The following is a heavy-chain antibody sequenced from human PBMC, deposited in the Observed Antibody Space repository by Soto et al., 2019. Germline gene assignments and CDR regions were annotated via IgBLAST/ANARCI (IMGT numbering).Heavy chain of an antibody. J-gene: IGHJ2*01. Sequence: QVQLQQWGAGLLKPSETLSLTCAVYGGSLSGYFWSWIRQPPGKGLEWIGEINHSGTTDNNASLKSRVTISVDTSKNKFSLKVTSVTAADTAVYYCAKGEQWRTCWYFDLWGRGTLVTVSS. CDR1: GGSLSGYF. V-gene: IGHV4-34*01. CDR2: INHSGTT. D-gene: IGHD6-19*01. CDR3: AKGEQWRTCWYFDL.